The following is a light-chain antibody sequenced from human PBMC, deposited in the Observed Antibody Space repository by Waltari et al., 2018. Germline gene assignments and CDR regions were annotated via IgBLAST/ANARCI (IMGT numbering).Light chain of an antibody. V-gene: IGKV4-1*01. J-gene: IGKJ1*01. CDR2: WAS. CDR1: QSVLYNSIHKTY. Sequence: DIVMTQSPESLAVSLGERATTTCKSTQSVLYNSIHKTYVAWYQHKPGQSPKLLIYWASTRDSGVPDRFSGSGSGTDFTLTISSLQAEDVAVYYCQQYYTIPPTFGQGTKVEIK. CDR3: QQYYTIPPT.